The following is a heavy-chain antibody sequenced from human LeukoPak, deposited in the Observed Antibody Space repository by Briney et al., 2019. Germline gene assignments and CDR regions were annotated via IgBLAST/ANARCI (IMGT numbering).Heavy chain of an antibody. J-gene: IGHJ4*02. D-gene: IGHD6-13*01. V-gene: IGHV4-39*07. Sequence: KPSETLCLTCTVSGGSISSATYYWGWIRQPQDKGLDWIGSFFYTGSAYYSPSLKSRVTISVDTSENHLSLKLRSVTAADTAVYYCARHNRAIAAAGELDYWGQGTLVTVSS. CDR3: ARHNRAIAAAGELDY. CDR1: GGSISSATYY. CDR2: FFYTGSA.